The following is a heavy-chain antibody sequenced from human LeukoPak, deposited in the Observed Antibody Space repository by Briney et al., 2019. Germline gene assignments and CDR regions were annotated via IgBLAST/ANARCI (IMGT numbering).Heavy chain of an antibody. CDR2: ISAYNGNT. J-gene: IGHJ4*02. CDR1: GGTFSSYA. V-gene: IGHV1-18*01. D-gene: IGHD2-2*01. Sequence: ASVKVSCKASGGTFSSYAISWARQAPGQGLEWMGWISAYNGNTNYAQKLQGRVTMTTDTSTSTAYMELRSLRSDDTAVYYCARRYCSSTSCYEGADYWGQGTLVTVSS. CDR3: ARRYCSSTSCYEGADY.